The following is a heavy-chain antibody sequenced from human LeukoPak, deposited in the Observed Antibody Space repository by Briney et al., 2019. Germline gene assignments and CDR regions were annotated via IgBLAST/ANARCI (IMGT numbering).Heavy chain of an antibody. CDR1: GGSISSGGYY. V-gene: IGHV4-30-2*01. CDR2: IYHSGST. Sequence: PSQTLSLTCTVSGGSISSGGYYWSWIRQPPGKGLEWIGYIYHSGSTYYNPSLKSRVTISVDTSKNQFSLKLSSVTAADTAVYYCARGRYDILTDIPDALDYWGQGTLVTVSS. D-gene: IGHD3-9*01. J-gene: IGHJ4*02. CDR3: ARGRYDILTDIPDALDY.